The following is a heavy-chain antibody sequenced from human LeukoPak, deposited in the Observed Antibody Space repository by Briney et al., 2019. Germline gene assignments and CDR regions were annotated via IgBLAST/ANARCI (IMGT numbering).Heavy chain of an antibody. Sequence: ASVKVSCKASGYTFTSYDINWVRQATGQGLEWMGWMNPNSGNTGYAQKFQGRVTMTRNTSISTAYMELSSLRSEDTAVYYCARLSPGPNYYYGMDVWGQGTTVTVSS. V-gene: IGHV1-8*01. CDR1: GYTFTSYD. CDR3: ARLSPGPNYYYGMDV. J-gene: IGHJ6*02. CDR2: MNPNSGNT. D-gene: IGHD1-14*01.